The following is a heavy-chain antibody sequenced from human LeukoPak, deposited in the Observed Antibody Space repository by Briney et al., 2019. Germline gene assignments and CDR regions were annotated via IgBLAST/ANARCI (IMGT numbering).Heavy chain of an antibody. CDR1: GGSISSSSYY. CDR2: IYYSGST. D-gene: IGHD3-16*02. V-gene: IGHV4-39*01. CDR3: ARCVDYDYVWGSYRLEYYFDY. J-gene: IGHJ4*02. Sequence: SETLSLTCTVSGGSISSSSYYWGWIRQPPGKGLEWIGSIYYSGSTYYNPSLKSRVTISVDTSKNQFSLKPSSVTAADTAVYYCARCVDYDYVWGSYRLEYYFDYWGQGTLVTVSS.